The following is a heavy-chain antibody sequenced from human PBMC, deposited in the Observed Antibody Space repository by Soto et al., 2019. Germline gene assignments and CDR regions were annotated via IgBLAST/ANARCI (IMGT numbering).Heavy chain of an antibody. D-gene: IGHD3-22*01. J-gene: IGHJ5*02. Sequence: GASVKVSCKASGFTFTSSAVQWVRQARGQRLEWIGWNVVGSGNTNYAQKFQERVTITRDMSTSTAYMELSSLRSEDTAVYCCAAVPIYYDSSGPPFNWFDPWGQGTLVTVSS. CDR3: AAVPIYYDSSGPPFNWFDP. V-gene: IGHV1-58*01. CDR1: GFTFTSSA. CDR2: NVVGSGNT.